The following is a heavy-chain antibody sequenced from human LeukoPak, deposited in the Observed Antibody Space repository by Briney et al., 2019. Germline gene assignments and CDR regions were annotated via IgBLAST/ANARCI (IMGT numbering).Heavy chain of an antibody. Sequence: SETLSLTCTVSGGSITNYYWSWIRQPPGKGLEWIGYIHYSGSTKYKSSLKSRVTISVDTSKNQFSLKLNSVTAADTAVYYCARQGYADFSSRPFDYWGQGTLVTVSS. CDR1: GGSITNYY. V-gene: IGHV4-59*01. CDR2: IHYSGST. CDR3: ARQGYADFSSRPFDY. D-gene: IGHD4-17*01. J-gene: IGHJ4*02.